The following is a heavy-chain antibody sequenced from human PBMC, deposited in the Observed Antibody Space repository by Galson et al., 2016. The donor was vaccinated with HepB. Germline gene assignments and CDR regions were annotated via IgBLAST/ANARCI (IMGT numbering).Heavy chain of an antibody. Sequence: SETLSLTCAVSGGSISSSNWWNWVRQPPGKGLEWIGDICHSGSTNYNPSLKRRLTISVHKSNNHVSMILSSVTAADTAVYFCASGPSRVEASGAFEYWGQGTPVTVSS. CDR3: ASGPSRVEASGAFEY. CDR2: ICHSGST. D-gene: IGHD6-13*01. J-gene: IGHJ4*02. V-gene: IGHV4-4*02. CDR1: GGSISSSNW.